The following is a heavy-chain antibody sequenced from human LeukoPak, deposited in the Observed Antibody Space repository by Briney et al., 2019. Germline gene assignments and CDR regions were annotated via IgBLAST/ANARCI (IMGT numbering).Heavy chain of an antibody. CDR1: GFTFSSYS. D-gene: IGHD3-9*01. J-gene: IGHJ4*02. V-gene: IGHV3-21*01. CDR3: AREREDYDILTGYYKVFDY. Sequence: GGSLRLSCAASGFTFSSYSMNWVRQAPGKGLEWVPSISSSSSYIYYADSVKGRFTISRDNAKNSLYLQMNSLRAEDTAVYYCAREREDYDILTGYYKVFDYWGQGTLVTVSS. CDR2: ISSSSSYI.